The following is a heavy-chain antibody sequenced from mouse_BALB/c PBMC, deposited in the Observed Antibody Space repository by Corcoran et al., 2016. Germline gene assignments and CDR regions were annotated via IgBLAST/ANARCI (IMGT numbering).Heavy chain of an antibody. Sequence: EVQLQQSGPELVKPGASVKISCKASGYTFTDYNMHWVKQSHGQSLEWIGYIYPYNGGNGYNQKFKSKATLTVDNSSSTAYMEHRSLTSEASAGYDCDSYGNYDDYWGEGTTLTVSS. CDR2: IYPYNGGN. CDR1: GYTFTDYN. V-gene: IGHV1S29*02. CDR3: DSYGNYDDY. D-gene: IGHD2-1*01. J-gene: IGHJ2*01.